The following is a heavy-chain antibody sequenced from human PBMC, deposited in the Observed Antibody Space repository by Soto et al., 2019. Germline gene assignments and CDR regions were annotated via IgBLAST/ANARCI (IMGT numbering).Heavy chain of an antibody. CDR1: GFTFGGSW. D-gene: IGHD6-19*01. Sequence: EVQLVESGGGLVQPGGSLRLSCAASGFTFGGSWMTWVRQAPGKGLEWVANIKQDGSEKYYGDSVRGRFTISRDNAKNSLYLQMNSLRAEDTAVYYCARDRLSSAWHDAFDIWGQGTMVTVSP. J-gene: IGHJ3*02. CDR3: ARDRLSSAWHDAFDI. CDR2: IKQDGSEK. V-gene: IGHV3-7*05.